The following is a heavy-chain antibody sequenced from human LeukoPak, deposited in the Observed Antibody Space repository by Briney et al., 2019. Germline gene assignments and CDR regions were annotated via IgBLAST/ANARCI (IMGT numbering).Heavy chain of an antibody. CDR2: IYYSGST. Sequence: SETLSLTCTVSGGSISSYYWSWIRQPPGKGLEWIGYIYYSGSTNYNPSLKSRVTISVDTSKNQFSLKLSSVTAADTAVYYCAREGRGSRGWYKGGFEPWGQGTLVTVSS. D-gene: IGHD6-19*01. J-gene: IGHJ5*02. CDR1: GGSISSYY. CDR3: AREGRGSRGWYKGGFEP. V-gene: IGHV4-59*01.